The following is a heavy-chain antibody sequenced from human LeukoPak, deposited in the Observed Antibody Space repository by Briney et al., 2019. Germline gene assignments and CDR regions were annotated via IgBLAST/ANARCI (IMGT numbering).Heavy chain of an antibody. CDR1: GGTFSSYA. D-gene: IGHD3-10*01. J-gene: IGHJ5*02. Sequence: SVKVSCKASGGTFSSYAISWVRQAPGQGLEWMGGIIPIFGTANYAQKFQGRVTITTDESTSTAYMELSSLRSEDTAVYYCARGIITMVRGVISWFDPWGQGTLVTVSS. CDR2: IIPIFGTA. CDR3: ARGIITMVRGVISWFDP. V-gene: IGHV1-69*05.